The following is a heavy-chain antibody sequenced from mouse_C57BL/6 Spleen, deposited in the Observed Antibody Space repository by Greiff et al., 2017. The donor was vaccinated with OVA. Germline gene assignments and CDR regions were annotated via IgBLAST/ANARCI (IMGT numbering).Heavy chain of an antibody. CDR3: ARNYYYGSNWYFDV. CDR2: IWSGGST. CDR1: GFSLTSYG. D-gene: IGHD1-1*01. J-gene: IGHJ1*03. Sequence: VQLQQSGPGLVQPSQSLSITCTASGFSLTSYGVHWVRPSPGKGLEWLGVIWSGGSTDYNAAFISRLSISKDNSKSQVFFKMNSLQADDTAIYYCARNYYYGSNWYFDVWGTGTTVTVSS. V-gene: IGHV2-2*01.